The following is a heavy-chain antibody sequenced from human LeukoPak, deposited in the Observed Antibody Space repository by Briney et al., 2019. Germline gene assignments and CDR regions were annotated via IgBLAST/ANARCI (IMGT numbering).Heavy chain of an antibody. Sequence: SETLSLTCTVSGGSISSFYWSWIRQPPGKGLEWIGYIYYSGSTNYNPSLKSRVTISVDTSKNQFSLKVSSVTAADTAVYYCARPPNSGWYSAFDIWGQGTMVTVSS. CDR1: GGSISSFY. J-gene: IGHJ3*02. D-gene: IGHD6-19*01. V-gene: IGHV4-59*01. CDR2: IYYSGST. CDR3: ARPPNSGWYSAFDI.